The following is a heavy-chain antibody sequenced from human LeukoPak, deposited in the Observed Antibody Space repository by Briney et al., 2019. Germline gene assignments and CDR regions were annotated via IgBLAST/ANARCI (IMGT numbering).Heavy chain of an antibody. Sequence: GGSLRLSCAASGFTFSSYSMNWVRQAPGKGLEWVSSISSSSSYIYYADSVKGRFTISRDNAKNSLYLQMSSLRAEDTAVYYCARARGYSYVYYFDYWGQGTLVTVSS. CDR3: ARARGYSYVYYFDY. CDR1: GFTFSSYS. J-gene: IGHJ4*02. CDR2: ISSSSSYI. V-gene: IGHV3-21*01. D-gene: IGHD5-18*01.